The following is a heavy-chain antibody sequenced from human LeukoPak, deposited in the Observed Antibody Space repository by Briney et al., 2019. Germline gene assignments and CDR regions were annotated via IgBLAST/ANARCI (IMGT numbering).Heavy chain of an antibody. J-gene: IGHJ2*01. Sequence: PSETLSLTCTVSGGSINISDYYWGWIRQPPGKGLEWIGFMHYSGSTNYNPSLKSRVTISVDTSKNQFSLKLSSVTAADTAVYYCARHLLYSSGNWYFDLWAVAPWSPSPQ. CDR3: ARHLLYSSGNWYFDL. CDR2: MHYSGST. CDR1: GGSINISDYY. D-gene: IGHD6-25*01. V-gene: IGHV4-39*01.